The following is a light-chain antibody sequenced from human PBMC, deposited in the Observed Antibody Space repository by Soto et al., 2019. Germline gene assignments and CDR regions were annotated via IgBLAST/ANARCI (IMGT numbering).Light chain of an antibody. V-gene: IGLV2-23*02. CDR3: CSFAGSGTGV. CDR1: SSDIGSYNL. J-gene: IGLJ1*01. Sequence: SVLTQPASVSGSPGQSIAISCTGTSSDIGSYNLVSWYQQHPGKAPKLMIFEVNKRPSGVSNRFSGSKSGNTASLTISGLQTEDEADYYCCSFAGSGTGVFGTGTKVTVL. CDR2: EVN.